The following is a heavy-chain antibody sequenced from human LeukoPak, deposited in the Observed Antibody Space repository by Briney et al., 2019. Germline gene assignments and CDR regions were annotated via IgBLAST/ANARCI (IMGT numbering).Heavy chain of an antibody. CDR1: GFTFSSSA. CDR3: VADPYYDASGPPRWFDP. D-gene: IGHD3-22*01. CDR2: IVVGSDNT. V-gene: IGHV1-58*02. J-gene: IGHJ5*02. Sequence: SVKVSCKASGFTFSSSAMQWMRQARGQRLEWIGWIVVGSDNTNYAQKFQERVTITRDMSTSTAYMELSSLRSDDTAVYYCVADPYYDASGPPRWFDPWGQGTLVTVSS.